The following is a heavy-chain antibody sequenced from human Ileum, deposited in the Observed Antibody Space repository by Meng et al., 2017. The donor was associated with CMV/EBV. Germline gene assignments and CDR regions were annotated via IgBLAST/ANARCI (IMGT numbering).Heavy chain of an antibody. CDR1: GFSFSDAW. CDR3: AAGTGKTDFDY. Sequence: GGSLRLSCAAPGFSFSDAWMSWVRQAPGKGLEWVGLIKSKSDGETVDYAAPVKGRFTISREDSKNTLYLQMSSLQTEDTAIYYCAAGTGKTDFDYWGQGTLVTVSS. V-gene: IGHV3-15*01. CDR2: IKSKSDGETV. J-gene: IGHJ4*02. D-gene: IGHD1-1*01.